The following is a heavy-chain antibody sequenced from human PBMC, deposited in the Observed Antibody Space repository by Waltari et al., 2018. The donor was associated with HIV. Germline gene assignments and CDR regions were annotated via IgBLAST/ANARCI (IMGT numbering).Heavy chain of an antibody. CDR3: ARSLYDSSGGGEKNPLKNDAFDI. Sequence: QMQLVQSGAEVKKTGSPVKVSCKASGYTFTYRHLHWVRQAPGQALEWMGWIKPFKGNTKYGKKFQDRVTITRDRSMSTAYMELSSLRSEDTAMYYCARSLYDSSGGGEKNPLKNDAFDIWGQGTMVTVSS. CDR2: IKPFKGNT. CDR1: GYTFTYRH. D-gene: IGHD3-22*01. V-gene: IGHV1-45*02. J-gene: IGHJ3*02.